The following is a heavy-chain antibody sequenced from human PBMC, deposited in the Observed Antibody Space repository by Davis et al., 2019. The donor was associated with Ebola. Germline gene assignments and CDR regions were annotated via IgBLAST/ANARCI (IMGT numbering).Heavy chain of an antibody. CDR3: ATPGGRAGSFDY. V-gene: IGHV3-30*03. CDR2: ISYDGSNK. CDR1: GFTFSSYG. D-gene: IGHD3-16*01. Sequence: GESLKISCAASGFTFSSYGMHWVRQAPGKGLEWVAVISYDGSNKYYADSVKGRFTISRDNSKNTLYLQMNSLRPEDTAVYYCATPGGRAGSFDYWGQGTPVTVSS. J-gene: IGHJ4*02.